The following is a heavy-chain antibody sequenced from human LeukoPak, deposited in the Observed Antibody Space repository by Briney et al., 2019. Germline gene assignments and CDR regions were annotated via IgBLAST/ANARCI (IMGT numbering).Heavy chain of an antibody. CDR2: INSGGDDI. Sequence: GGSLRLSCAASGFSFSLYAMNWVRQAPGKGLEWISYINSGGDDIHYAASVRGRFTIFRDDAGNTLFLQLSSLRAEDTAVYYCARDTVPRGLIDDGGQGTLVTVSA. J-gene: IGHJ4*02. CDR1: GFSFSLYA. V-gene: IGHV3-21*06. CDR3: ARDTVPRGLIDD. D-gene: IGHD3-10*01.